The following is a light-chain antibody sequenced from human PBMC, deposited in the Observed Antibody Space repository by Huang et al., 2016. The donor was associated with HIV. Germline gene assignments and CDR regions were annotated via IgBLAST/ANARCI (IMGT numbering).Light chain of an antibody. CDR2: GAS. CDR1: QSILYSSNNKNY. CDR3: QHYYSTPIT. V-gene: IGKV4-1*01. Sequence: DIVMTQSPDSLAVSLGERATINCKSSQSILYSSNNKNYLAWYQQKAGQPPKLLISGASTRESGVPDRFRGSGSGTDFTLTISSLQIEDVAVYYCQHYYSTPITFGPGTRVDIK. J-gene: IGKJ3*01.